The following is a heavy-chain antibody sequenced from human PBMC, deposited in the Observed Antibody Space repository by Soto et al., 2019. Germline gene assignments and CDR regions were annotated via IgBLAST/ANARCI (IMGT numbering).Heavy chain of an antibody. CDR2: IFYSGST. V-gene: IGHV4-30-4*01. D-gene: IGHD3-16*01. CDR1: GGSITGGDYY. Sequence: KASETLSLTCTVSGGSITGGDYYWNWIRQSPGKGLEWIGSIFYSGSTYYNPSLKSRAAISLDTGKNQFSLKLSSVTAADTAVYYCARDMKYYYYYGMDVWGQGXTVTVSS. CDR3: ARDMKYYYYYGMDV. J-gene: IGHJ6*02.